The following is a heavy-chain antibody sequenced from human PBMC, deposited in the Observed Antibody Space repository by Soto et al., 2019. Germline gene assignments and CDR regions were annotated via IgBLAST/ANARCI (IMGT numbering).Heavy chain of an antibody. CDR1: GFTFSSYA. D-gene: IGHD5-18*01. V-gene: IGHV3-23*01. Sequence: GGSLRLSCAASGFTFSSYAMSWVCQAPGKGLEWVSAISGSGGSTYYADSVKGRFTISRDNSKNTLYLQMNSLRAEDTAVYYCAKDPGADTAMVFSDYGMDVWGQGTTVTVSS. CDR2: ISGSGGST. J-gene: IGHJ6*02. CDR3: AKDPGADTAMVFSDYGMDV.